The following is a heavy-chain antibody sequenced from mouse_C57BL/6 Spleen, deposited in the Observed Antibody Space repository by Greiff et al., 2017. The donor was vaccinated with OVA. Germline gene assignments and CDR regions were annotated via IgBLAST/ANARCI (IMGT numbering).Heavy chain of an antibody. Sequence: QVQLQQSGPELVKPGASVKISCKASGYAFSSSWMNWVKQRPGKGLEWIGRIYPGDGDTNYNGKFKGKATLTADKSSSTAYMQRSSLTSEDSAVYFCAREDYYGSSYDFDYWGQGTTLTVSS. V-gene: IGHV1-82*01. D-gene: IGHD1-1*01. CDR3: AREDYYGSSYDFDY. J-gene: IGHJ2*01. CDR1: GYAFSSSW. CDR2: IYPGDGDT.